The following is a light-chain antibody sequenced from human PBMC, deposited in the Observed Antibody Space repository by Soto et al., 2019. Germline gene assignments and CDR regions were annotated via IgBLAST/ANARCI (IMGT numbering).Light chain of an antibody. CDR3: QQYYNSVLT. Sequence: DIQMTQSPSSLYASLGDRVNITCRASQSISNFLNWFQHKPGKAPKVLISAASTLQSGVPSRFSGSVSGTDFTLTISSLQPEDSASYYCQQYYNSVLTFGGGTKVDI. J-gene: IGKJ4*01. V-gene: IGKV1-39*01. CDR2: AAS. CDR1: QSISNF.